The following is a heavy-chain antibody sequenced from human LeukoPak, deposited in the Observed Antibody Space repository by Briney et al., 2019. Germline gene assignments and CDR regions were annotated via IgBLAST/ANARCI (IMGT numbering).Heavy chain of an antibody. CDR2: IYISGSGST. J-gene: IGHJ6*03. D-gene: IGHD6-19*01. V-gene: IGHV4-4*07. Sequence: SETLSLTCTVSGGSISSYYWSWIRQPAGKGLEWIGRIYISGSGSTNYNPSLKSRVTMSVDTSKSQFSLKLSSVTAADTAVYYCARDKRVAVAGTYIYYYYMDVWGNGTTVTISS. CDR1: GGSISSYY. CDR3: ARDKRVAVAGTYIYYYYMDV.